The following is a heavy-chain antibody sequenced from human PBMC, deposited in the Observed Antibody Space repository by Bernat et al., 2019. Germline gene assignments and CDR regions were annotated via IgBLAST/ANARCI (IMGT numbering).Heavy chain of an antibody. J-gene: IGHJ6*04. Sequence: VQLVESGGGLVKPGRSLRLSCAASGFTFSSYAMHWVRQAPGKGLEWVAVISYDGSNKYYADSVKGRFTISRDNSKNTLYLQMNSLRAEDTAVYYCAREAEYSSSSGLFGVWGKGTTVTVSS. CDR3: AREAEYSSSSGLFGV. CDR2: ISYDGSNK. V-gene: IGHV3-30*01. D-gene: IGHD6-6*01. CDR1: GFTFSSYA.